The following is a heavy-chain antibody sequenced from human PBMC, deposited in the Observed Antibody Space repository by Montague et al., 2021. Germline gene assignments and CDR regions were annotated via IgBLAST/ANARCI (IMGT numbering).Heavy chain of an antibody. CDR3: ARRLGIRAPFDY. CDR1: GGSISEFY. J-gene: IGHJ4*02. Sequence: SETLSLTCTVTGGSISEFYWSWIRQSPEKGLEWIGYIYDSGTTNHNLSLKSRVTISSDTYMNQFSLNLRSVTAADTAVYFCARRLGIRAPFDYWGQGTLVTVSS. D-gene: IGHD7-27*01. CDR2: IYDSGTT. V-gene: IGHV4-59*08.